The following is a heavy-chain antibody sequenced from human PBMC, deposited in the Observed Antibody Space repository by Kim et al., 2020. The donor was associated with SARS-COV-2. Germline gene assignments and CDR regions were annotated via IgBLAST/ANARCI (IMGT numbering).Heavy chain of an antibody. V-gene: IGHV3-53*04. CDR3: ARMGGGSYGPYYYYGMDV. Sequence: GGSLRLSCAASGFTVSSNYMSWVRQAPGKGLEWVSVIYSGGSTYYADSVKGRFTISRHNSKNTLYLQMNSLRAEDTAVYYCARMGGGSYGPYYYYGMDVWGQGTTVTVSS. CDR1: GFTVSSNY. J-gene: IGHJ6*02. D-gene: IGHD1-26*01. CDR2: IYSGGST.